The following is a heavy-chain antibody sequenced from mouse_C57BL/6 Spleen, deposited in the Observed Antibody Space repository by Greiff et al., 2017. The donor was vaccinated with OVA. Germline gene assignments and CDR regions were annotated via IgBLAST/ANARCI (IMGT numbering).Heavy chain of an antibody. Sequence: QVQLQQPGAELVRPGSSVKLSCKASGYTFTSYWMHWVKQRPIQGLEWIGNIDPSDSETHYNQKFKDKATLTVDKSSSTAYMQLSSLTSEDSAVYYCARQTYIPGNYAMDYWGQGTSVTVSS. CDR1: GYTFTSYW. D-gene: IGHD1-3*01. V-gene: IGHV1-52*01. CDR3: ARQTYIPGNYAMDY. J-gene: IGHJ4*01. CDR2: IDPSDSET.